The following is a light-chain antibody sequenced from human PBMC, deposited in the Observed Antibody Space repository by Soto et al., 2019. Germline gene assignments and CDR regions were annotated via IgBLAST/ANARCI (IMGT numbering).Light chain of an antibody. V-gene: IGLV2-11*02. Sequence: QSVLTQPPSVSAAPGQKVTISCSGTTSNVANNFVSWYQQHPGKAPKLIIYDVSKRPSGVPDRFSGSRSGNTASLTISGLQAEDEADYYCCSYAGSQTWVFGGGTKVTVL. CDR3: CSYAGSQTWV. CDR1: TSNVANNF. J-gene: IGLJ3*02. CDR2: DVS.